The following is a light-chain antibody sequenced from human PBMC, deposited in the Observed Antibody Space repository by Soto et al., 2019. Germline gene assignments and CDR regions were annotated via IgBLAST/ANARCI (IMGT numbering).Light chain of an antibody. CDR1: SSDVGGYNF. V-gene: IGLV2-14*01. Sequence: QSALTQPASVSGSPGQSITISCTGTSSDVGGYNFVSWYQQYPGKAPKLMIYGVSNRPSGVSNRFSGSKSGNTSSLTNSGLQAEGEGDYYCNSYTSSSTLVFGTGTKLTVL. CDR2: GVS. J-gene: IGLJ1*01. CDR3: NSYTSSSTLV.